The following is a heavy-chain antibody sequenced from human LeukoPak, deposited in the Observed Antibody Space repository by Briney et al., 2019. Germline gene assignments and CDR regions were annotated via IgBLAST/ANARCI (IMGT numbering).Heavy chain of an antibody. D-gene: IGHD7-27*01. Sequence: SETLSLTCAVYGGSFSGYYWIWIRQPPGKGLEWIGEINHSVSTNYNPSLKSRVTISVDTSKHQFSLKLSSVTAADTAVYYCARGTPTSALGSIWGQGTMVTVSS. CDR1: GGSFSGYY. V-gene: IGHV4-34*01. CDR3: ARGTPTSALGSI. CDR2: INHSVST. J-gene: IGHJ3*02.